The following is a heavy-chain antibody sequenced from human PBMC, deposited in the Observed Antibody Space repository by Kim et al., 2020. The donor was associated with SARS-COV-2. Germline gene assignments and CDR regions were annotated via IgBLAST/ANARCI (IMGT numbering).Heavy chain of an antibody. V-gene: IGHV1-46*01. Sequence: ASVKVSCKASGYTFTSYYMHWVRQAPGQGLEWMGIINPSGGSTSYAQKFQGRVTMTRDTSTSTVYMELSSLRSEDTAVYYCARVGQGSHYDYTWGLKSAAFDIWGQGKRVTVSS. CDR3: ARVGQGSHYDYTWGLKSAAFDI. CDR2: INPSGGST. CDR1: GYTFTSYY. D-gene: IGHD3-16*01. J-gene: IGHJ3*02.